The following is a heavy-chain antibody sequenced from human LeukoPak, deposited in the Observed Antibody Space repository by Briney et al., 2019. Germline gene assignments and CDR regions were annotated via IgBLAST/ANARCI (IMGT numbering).Heavy chain of an antibody. V-gene: IGHV5-10-1*01. CDR2: VDPSDSYT. Sequence: GESLKISWKDSGYSFTSYWISWVRQMPGKGLEWMGRVDPSDSYTNYSPSFQGHVTISADKSISTAYLQWSSLKASDTAMYYCARDSQIAVAANYWGQGTLVTVSS. J-gene: IGHJ4*02. CDR3: ARDSQIAVAANY. CDR1: GYSFTSYW. D-gene: IGHD6-19*01.